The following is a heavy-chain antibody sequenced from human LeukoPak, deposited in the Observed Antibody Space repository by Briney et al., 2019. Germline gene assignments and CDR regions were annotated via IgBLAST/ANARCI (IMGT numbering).Heavy chain of an antibody. CDR1: GFTFNNYG. V-gene: IGHV3-30*02. J-gene: IGHJ6*03. D-gene: IGHD3-10*01. CDR3: AKDSAFYYIDV. Sequence: VGSLRLSCAPSGFTFNNYGMHWVRQAPGQGLEWVAFIRYNGNNQYSADSVKGRFTISRDNSKNTLYLQMNSLKGDDTAVYYCAKDSAFYYIDVWGKGTTVIISS. CDR2: IRYNGNNQ.